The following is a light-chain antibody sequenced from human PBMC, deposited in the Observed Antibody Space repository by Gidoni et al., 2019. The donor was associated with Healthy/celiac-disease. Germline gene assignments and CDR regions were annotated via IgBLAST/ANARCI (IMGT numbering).Light chain of an antibody. V-gene: IGLV1-44*01. CDR1: SSNIGSNT. CDR3: AAWADSLSNYV. CDR2: SNN. J-gene: IGLJ1*01. Sequence: QSVLTQPPSASGTPGQRVTISCSGSSSNIGSNTVNWYQQLPGTAPKLLIYSNNQRPSGVPARFSGSPSGTSASLAISGLQSEDAADYSCAAWADSLSNYVFGTGTKVTVL.